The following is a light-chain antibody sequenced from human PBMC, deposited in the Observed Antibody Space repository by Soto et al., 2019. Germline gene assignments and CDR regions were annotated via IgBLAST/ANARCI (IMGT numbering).Light chain of an antibody. Sequence: IQLPQSPSSLSASVGDRVTTTCQASQDINKNLIWYQQKPGKAPKLLIYDASDLETGVPSRFSGSGSGTGFTFTISSLQPEDFATYYCQQLNSFPITFGQGTRLEIK. CDR3: QQLNSFPIT. V-gene: IGKV1-33*01. CDR2: DAS. J-gene: IGKJ5*01. CDR1: QDINKN.